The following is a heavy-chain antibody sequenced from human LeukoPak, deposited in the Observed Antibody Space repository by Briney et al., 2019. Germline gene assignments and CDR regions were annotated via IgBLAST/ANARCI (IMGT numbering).Heavy chain of an antibody. Sequence: SAPLSLTCTVSCGYISSYYWIWIRQPPGKGLEWMGYIYYSGSTNYNPSLKSRVTISVDTSKHQFPLTLISVTAADTAVYYCASDRANDSLDAFDIWGQGTMVTVSS. CDR2: IYYSGST. CDR1: CGYISSYY. V-gene: IGHV4-59*01. J-gene: IGHJ3*02. D-gene: IGHD1-1*01. CDR3: ASDRANDSLDAFDI.